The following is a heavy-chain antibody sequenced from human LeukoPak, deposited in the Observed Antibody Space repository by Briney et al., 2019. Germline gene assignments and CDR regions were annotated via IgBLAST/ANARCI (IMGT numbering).Heavy chain of an antibody. CDR1: GYTFTSYD. J-gene: IGHJ4*02. CDR2: MNPNSGNT. D-gene: IGHD3-22*01. CDR3: ANTYYYDSSGYPSPI. Sequence: ASVKVSCKASGYTFTSYDINWVRQATGQGLEWVGWMNPNSGNTGYAQKVQGRVTMTRNTSISTAYMELSSLRSEDTAVYYCANTYYYDSSGYPSPIWGQGTLVTVSS. V-gene: IGHV1-8*01.